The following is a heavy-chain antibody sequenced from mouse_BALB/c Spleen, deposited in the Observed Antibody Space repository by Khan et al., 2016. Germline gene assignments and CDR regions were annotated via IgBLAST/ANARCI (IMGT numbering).Heavy chain of an antibody. CDR3: ARRHYYGGSPYAMDY. D-gene: IGHD1-1*01. J-gene: IGHJ4*01. Sequence: QVQLKESGPGLVQPSQSLSITCTVSAFSLTTYGVHWVRQSPGKGLEWLGVIWSGGSTDYNAAFISRLSISKDNSKSQVFFKMNSLQANDTAIYYCARRHYYGGSPYAMDYWGQGTSVTVSS. CDR1: AFSLTTYG. V-gene: IGHV2-2*02. CDR2: IWSGGST.